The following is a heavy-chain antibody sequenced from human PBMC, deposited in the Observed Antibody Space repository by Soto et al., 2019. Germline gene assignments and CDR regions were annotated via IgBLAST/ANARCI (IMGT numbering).Heavy chain of an antibody. J-gene: IGHJ4*02. V-gene: IGHV3-21*01. Sequence: GSLRLSCAASGFTFSTYSMDWVRQAPGKGLEWVSSISGSGNYTHYADFLRGRFTISRDNAKTSLYLQMNSLRAEDTAVYYCAREGINNYNEYYFDSWGQGTVVTVSS. CDR3: AREGINNYNEYYFDS. D-gene: IGHD4-4*01. CDR1: GFTFSTYS. CDR2: ISGSGNYT.